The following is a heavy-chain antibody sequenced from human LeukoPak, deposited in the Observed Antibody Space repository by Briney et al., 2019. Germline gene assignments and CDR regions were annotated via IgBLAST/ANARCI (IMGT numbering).Heavy chain of an antibody. Sequence: GSVKVSCQATGYNFKDYYLHWVRQVPGQGLEWMGWIMPTSGATNYAQKFQGRVSLSGDTSIHTAYMHLSGLKSNDTAIYYCARAAGEALWDPLFDNWGQGTLVTVSS. J-gene: IGHJ4*02. CDR1: GYNFKDYY. V-gene: IGHV1-2*02. CDR2: IMPTSGAT. D-gene: IGHD3-16*01. CDR3: ARAAGEALWDPLFDN.